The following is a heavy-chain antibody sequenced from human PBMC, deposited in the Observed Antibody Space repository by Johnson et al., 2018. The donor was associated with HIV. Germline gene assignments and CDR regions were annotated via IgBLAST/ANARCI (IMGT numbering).Heavy chain of an antibody. Sequence: QVQLVESGGGVVQPGKSLRLSCAASGFTFSGYGMHWVRQAPGKGLEWVAVIWYDGSNKYYADSVKGRFTISRDNSTLYLQMNSLRVEDTAVYYCARGRIATGGMRGGAFDVLGQGTMVTVSP. CDR3: ARGRIATGGMRGGAFDV. CDR1: GFTFSGYG. D-gene: IGHD6-13*01. V-gene: IGHV3-33*08. J-gene: IGHJ3*01. CDR2: IWYDGSNK.